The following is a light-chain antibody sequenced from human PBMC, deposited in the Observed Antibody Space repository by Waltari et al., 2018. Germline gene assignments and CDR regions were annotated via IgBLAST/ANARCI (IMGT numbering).Light chain of an antibody. CDR2: EVS. J-gene: IGLJ3*02. CDR3: SSYGGSNNLV. CDR1: SSDVGGYNY. Sequence: QSALTQPPSASGSPGQSVTISCTGTSSDVGGYNYVSWYQQHPGKAPKVMIYEVSKRPSGVPDRFSGSKSGNTASRTVSGVQAEDEADYYCSSYGGSNNLVFGGGTKLTVL. V-gene: IGLV2-8*01.